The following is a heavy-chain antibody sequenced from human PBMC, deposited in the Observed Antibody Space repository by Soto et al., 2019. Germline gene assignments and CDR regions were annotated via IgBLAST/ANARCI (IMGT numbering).Heavy chain of an antibody. Sequence: QLVQSGGGVVQPGGSLRLTCAASTFDLSHYAIHWVRQAPGKGLEWVALLSFDGGEKFFIDSVKGRFTISRDSSNKRVYPQMNRMRGDDTALYICARDHTMTVPARRRHFVSTRKNEYTHYYGMDVWGQGATVSVSS. CDR3: ARDHTMTVPARRRHFVSTRKNEYTHYYGMDV. D-gene: IGHD3-22*01. CDR2: LSFDGGEK. CDR1: TFDLSHYA. J-gene: IGHJ6*02. V-gene: IGHV3-30*04.